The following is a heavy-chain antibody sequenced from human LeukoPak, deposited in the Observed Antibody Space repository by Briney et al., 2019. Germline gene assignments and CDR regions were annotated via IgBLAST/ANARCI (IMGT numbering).Heavy chain of an antibody. CDR2: IGTAGDT. J-gene: IGHJ5*02. V-gene: IGHV3-13*01. D-gene: IGHD4-17*01. Sequence: GGSLRLSCAASGFTFSSYAMHWVRHATGKGLEWVSAIGTAGDTYYPGSVKGRFTISRENAKNSLYLQMNSLRAEDTAVYYCARAGYPCGDYVEGNWFDPWGQGTLVTVSS. CDR3: ARAGYPCGDYVEGNWFDP. CDR1: GFTFSSYA.